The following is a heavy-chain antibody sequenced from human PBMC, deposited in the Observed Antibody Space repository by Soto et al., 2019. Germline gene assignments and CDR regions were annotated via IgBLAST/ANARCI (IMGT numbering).Heavy chain of an antibody. Sequence: SLKVSYKASVPTFTGHHMHWVRQAPVHGLEWICLIDLDIGDTKYAQKFQGRITSTSDTSITTAYMELLGLRSDDTXXYYCGLEQTGTGGFDYWGQGTLVTVSS. D-gene: IGHD7-27*01. CDR3: GLEQTGTGGFDY. CDR1: VPTFTGHH. J-gene: IGHJ4*02. V-gene: IGHV1-2*02. CDR2: IDLDIGDT.